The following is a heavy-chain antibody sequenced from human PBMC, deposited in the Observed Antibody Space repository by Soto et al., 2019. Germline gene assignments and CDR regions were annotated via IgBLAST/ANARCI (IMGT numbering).Heavy chain of an antibody. V-gene: IGHV3-13*01. CDR2: IGSAGNT. CDR1: GFSVSSNY. D-gene: IGHD3-10*01. J-gene: IGHJ6*03. CDR3: ARVGSDYYGSGRGGESYYYYYYMDV. Sequence: GGSLRLSCAASGFSVSSNYMSWVRQAPGKGLECVSLIGSAGNTYYPGSVKGRFTISRENAKNSLYLQMNSLRAGDTAVYYCARVGSDYYGSGRGGESYYYYYYMDVWGKGTTVTVSS.